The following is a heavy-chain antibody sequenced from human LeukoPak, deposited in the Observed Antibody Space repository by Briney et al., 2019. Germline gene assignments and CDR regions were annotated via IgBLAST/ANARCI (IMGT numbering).Heavy chain of an antibody. J-gene: IGHJ3*02. CDR2: IYTSGST. D-gene: IGHD3-3*01. CDR3: ARDLPPRWAIFGVVPDAFDI. CDR1: GGSISSYY. Sequence: SETLSLTCTVSGGSISSYYWSWIRQPAGKGLEWIGRIYTSGSTNYNPSLKSRVTMSVDTSKNQFSLKLSSVTAADTAVYYCARDLPPRWAIFGVVPDAFDIWGQGTMVTVSS. V-gene: IGHV4-4*07.